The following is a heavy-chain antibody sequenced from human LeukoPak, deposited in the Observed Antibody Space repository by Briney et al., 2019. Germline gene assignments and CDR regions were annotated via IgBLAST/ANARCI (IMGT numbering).Heavy chain of an antibody. CDR3: ARGPYGSGSYYPMVYYMDV. CDR2: IIPIFGTA. J-gene: IGHJ6*03. D-gene: IGHD3-10*01. CDR1: GGTFSSYA. V-gene: IGHV1-69*05. Sequence: SVKVSCKASGGTFSSYAISWVRQAPGQGLEWMGGIIPIFGTANYAQKFQGRVTITTDESTSTAYMELSSLRSEDTAVYYCARGPYGSGSYYPMVYYMDVWGKGTTVTVSS.